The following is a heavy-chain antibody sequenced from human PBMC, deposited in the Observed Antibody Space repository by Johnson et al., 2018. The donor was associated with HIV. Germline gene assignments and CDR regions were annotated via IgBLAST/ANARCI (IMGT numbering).Heavy chain of an antibody. V-gene: IGHV3-13*01. CDR1: GFTFSSYD. CDR3: ARVGGGIQLWSDAFDI. D-gene: IGHD5-18*01. CDR2: IGTAGHT. J-gene: IGHJ3*02. Sequence: VQLVEFGGGLVQPGGSLRLSCAASGFTFSSYDMHWVRQTTGKGLEWVSAIGTAGHTYYPGSVKGRFTISRENAKNSLYLQMNSLRAEDTAVYYCARVGGGIQLWSDAFDIWGQGTMVTVSS.